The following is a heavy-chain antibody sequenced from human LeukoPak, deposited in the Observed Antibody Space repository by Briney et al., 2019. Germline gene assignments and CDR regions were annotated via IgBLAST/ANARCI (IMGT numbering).Heavy chain of an antibody. Sequence: SQTLSLTCAISGDSVSSNSAAWNWIRQPPSRGLEWLGRTYYRSKWYNDYAVSVKSRITINPDTSKNQFSLQLNSVTPEDTAVYYCARDHGDYDILTGYYGGTLDYWGQGTLVTVSS. J-gene: IGHJ4*02. CDR2: TYYRSKWYN. CDR3: ARDHGDYDILTGYYGGTLDY. V-gene: IGHV6-1*01. CDR1: GDSVSSNSAA. D-gene: IGHD3-9*01.